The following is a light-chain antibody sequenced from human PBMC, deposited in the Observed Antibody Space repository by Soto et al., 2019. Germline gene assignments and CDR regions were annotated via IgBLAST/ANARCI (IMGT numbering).Light chain of an antibody. CDR3: QQADRYPLT. J-gene: IGKJ4*01. CDR2: ASS. CDR1: QSISSH. V-gene: IGKV1-39*01. Sequence: DIQMTQSPSSLSASAGDRVTITCRASQSISSHLHWYQQKPGKAPKLLIYASSVLQSGVPSRFSGSGSGTDFTLTISSLQPEDFATYYCQQADRYPLTFGGGTKVEIK.